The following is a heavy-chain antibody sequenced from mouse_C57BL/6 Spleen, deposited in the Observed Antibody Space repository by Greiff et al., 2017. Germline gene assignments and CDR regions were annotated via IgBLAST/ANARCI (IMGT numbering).Heavy chain of an antibody. CDR2: IYPGNSDT. Sequence: VQLQQSGTVLARPGASVKMSCKTSGYTFTSYWMHWVKQRPGQGLEWIGAIYPGNSDTSYNQKFKGKANLTAVTSASTAYMELSSLTNEDSAVYYCTRDYGSSYGYFDVWGTGTTVTVSS. D-gene: IGHD1-1*01. CDR3: TRDYGSSYGYFDV. V-gene: IGHV1-5*01. CDR1: GYTFTSYW. J-gene: IGHJ1*03.